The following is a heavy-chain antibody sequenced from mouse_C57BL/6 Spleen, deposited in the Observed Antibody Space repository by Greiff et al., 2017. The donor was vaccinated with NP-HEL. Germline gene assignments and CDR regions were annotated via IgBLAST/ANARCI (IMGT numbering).Heavy chain of an antibody. CDR3: ARKKGRYPYWYFDV. CDR1: GYTFTSYW. Sequence: QVQLQQPGAELVKPGASVKLSCKASGYTFTSYWMQWVKQRPGQGLEWIGEIDPSDSSTNYNQQFKGKATLTVDTSSSTAYIHLSSLTSEDSAVYYCARKKGRYPYWYFDVWGTGTTVTVSS. V-gene: IGHV1-50*01. CDR2: IDPSDSST. J-gene: IGHJ1*03. D-gene: IGHD1-1*01.